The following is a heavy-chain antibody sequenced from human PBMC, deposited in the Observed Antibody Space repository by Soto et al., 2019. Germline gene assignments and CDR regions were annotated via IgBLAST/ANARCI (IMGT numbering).Heavy chain of an antibody. CDR2: ISVSGSST. J-gene: IGHJ4*02. V-gene: IGHV3-23*01. CDR3: AEHRQGGGSHDY. CDR1: GFTFSSYA. Sequence: EVQLLESGGGLVQPGGSLRISCAASGFTFSSYAMSWVRQAPGKGLEWVSGISVSGSSTYYADSVKGRFTISRDNSKSTLYLQMSALSAADTAVDYRAEHRQGGGSHDYWGQGTLVTVSS. D-gene: IGHD3-16*01.